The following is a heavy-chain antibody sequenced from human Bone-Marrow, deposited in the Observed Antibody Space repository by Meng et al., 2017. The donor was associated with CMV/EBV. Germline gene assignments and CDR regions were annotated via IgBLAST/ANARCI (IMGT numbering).Heavy chain of an antibody. D-gene: IGHD3-3*01. Sequence: ASVKVSCKASGYTFTSYYMHWVRQAPGQGLEWMGIINPSGGSTSYAQKFQGRVTMTRDTSTSTVYMELSSLRSEDTAVYYCARGYYDFWSGGGGMDVWGQGTTVTVSS. V-gene: IGHV1-46*01. CDR2: INPSGGST. CDR3: ARGYYDFWSGGGGMDV. J-gene: IGHJ6*02. CDR1: GYTFTSYY.